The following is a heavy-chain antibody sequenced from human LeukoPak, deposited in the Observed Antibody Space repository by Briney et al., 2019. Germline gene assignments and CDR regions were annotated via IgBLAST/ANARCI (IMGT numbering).Heavy chain of an antibody. J-gene: IGHJ4*02. CDR3: AKDSADYYGSGSYDY. CDR1: GFTFDTYA. D-gene: IGHD3-10*01. V-gene: IGHV3-9*01. CDR2: TSWDSGSM. Sequence: GGSLRLSCAASGFTFDTYAMHWAPRAPGKGLEWVSGTSWDSGSMGDAGSVKGRFTISRDNAKNSLYLQMNSLRAEDTALDYCAKDSADYYGSGSYDYWGRGTLVTVSS.